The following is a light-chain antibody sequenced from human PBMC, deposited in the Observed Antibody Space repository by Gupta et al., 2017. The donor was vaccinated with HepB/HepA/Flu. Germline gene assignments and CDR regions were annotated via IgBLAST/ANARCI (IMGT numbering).Light chain of an antibody. CDR1: SSSIGSNT. CDR3: ASWSDGLIGV. CDR2: FNN. Sequence: QSVLTKPPSVPGTPGQRVSISCSGSSSSIGSNTVNWYQQLPGAPPKPPIQFNNQRPPGVPDRFSASRSGTSASLVISGLQSDDEADYYCASWSDGLIGVFGSGTRLTVL. J-gene: IGLJ3*02. V-gene: IGLV1-44*01.